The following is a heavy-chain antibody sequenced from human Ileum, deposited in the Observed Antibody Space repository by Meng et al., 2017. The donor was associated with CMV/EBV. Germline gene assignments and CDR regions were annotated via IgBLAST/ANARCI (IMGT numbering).Heavy chain of an antibody. J-gene: IGHJ5*02. CDR2: VAHDGDT. CDR3: AKHGSVDGSYPLHP. D-gene: IGHD3-16*02. Sequence: CTGSGGSVSSSSWSWLRHSPGTGLQWIGYVAHDGDTRYNPSIRSRVTISKDSSKNQVSLNLSSVTAADTAIYYCAKHGSVDGSYPLHPWGQGVLVTVSS. CDR1: GGSVSSSS. V-gene: IGHV4-59*08.